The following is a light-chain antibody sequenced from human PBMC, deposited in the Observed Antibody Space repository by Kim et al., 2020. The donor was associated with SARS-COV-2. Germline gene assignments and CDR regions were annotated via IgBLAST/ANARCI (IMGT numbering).Light chain of an antibody. J-gene: IGKJ4*01. CDR1: KFISSW. V-gene: IGKV1-5*03. CDR2: KAS. Sequence: ASIGNRVTITCRASKFISSWLAWYQQKPGKAPSLLIHKASILADGAPSRFSGSGSGTEFTLTISNLQSDDFGSYYCQQYDSYPLTFGGGTKVDIK. CDR3: QQYDSYPLT.